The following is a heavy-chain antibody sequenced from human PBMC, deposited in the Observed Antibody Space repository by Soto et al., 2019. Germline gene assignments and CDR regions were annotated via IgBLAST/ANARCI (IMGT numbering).Heavy chain of an antibody. CDR3: ARGLSSFGEFLDY. CDR2: IYSVGDT. D-gene: IGHD3-10*01. CDR1: GFIVSNNY. Sequence: LRLSCAASGFIVSNNYMSWVRQAPGQGLEWVSLIYSVGDTYYADSVKGRFTISRDNSKNTVYLQMNRLRVDDTAVYYCARGLSSFGEFLDYWGQGALVTVSS. J-gene: IGHJ4*02. V-gene: IGHV3-53*01.